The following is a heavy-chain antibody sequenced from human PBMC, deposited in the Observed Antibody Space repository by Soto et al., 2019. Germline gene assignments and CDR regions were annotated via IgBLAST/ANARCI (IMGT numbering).Heavy chain of an antibody. V-gene: IGHV4-59*01. CDR1: GGSISSYS. J-gene: IGHJ6*02. CDR2: IYYSGST. CDR3: ARGGEPDYYYGMEV. D-gene: IGHD3-16*01. Sequence: TETLSLTCTVSGGSISSYSWGWIRQPPGRGLDGIVYIYYSGSTYYNPSLKSRVTISVATSKNQFSLDLSSVTAADTAVYYCARGGEPDYYYGMEVWGQGTTVTASS.